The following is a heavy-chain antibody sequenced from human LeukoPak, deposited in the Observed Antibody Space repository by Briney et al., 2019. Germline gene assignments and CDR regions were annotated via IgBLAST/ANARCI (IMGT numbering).Heavy chain of an antibody. J-gene: IGHJ3*02. CDR2: IRGGGGSA. D-gene: IGHD4-17*01. Sequence: GGSLRLSCTASGFTFSAYAMMWVRQAPGKGPEWVSAIRGGGGSAFYADSVKGRFTISRGNSKYTLFLQMNSLRAEDTAVYYCARDPNGDYIGAFDMWGPGTMVTVSS. CDR1: GFTFSAYA. V-gene: IGHV3-23*01. CDR3: ARDPNGDYIGAFDM.